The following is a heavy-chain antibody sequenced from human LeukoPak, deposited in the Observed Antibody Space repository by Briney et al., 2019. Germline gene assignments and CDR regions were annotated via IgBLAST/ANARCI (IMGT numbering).Heavy chain of an antibody. CDR3: ARVSPNRRISYGYQNWFDP. J-gene: IGHJ5*02. Sequence: ASVKVSCKASGYTFTSYAMNWVRQAPGQGLEWMGWISGYNGNTNYAQKFQGRVSMTTDTSTSTAYMELGSLRSDDTAVYFCARVSPNRRISYGYQNWFDPWGQGTLVSVSS. CDR2: ISGYNGNT. CDR1: GYTFTSYA. D-gene: IGHD5-18*01. V-gene: IGHV1-18*01.